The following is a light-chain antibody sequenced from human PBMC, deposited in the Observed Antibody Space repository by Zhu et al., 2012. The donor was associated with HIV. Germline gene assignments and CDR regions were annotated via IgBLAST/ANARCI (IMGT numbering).Light chain of an antibody. CDR2: DTS. J-gene: IGKJ4*01. Sequence: IVLTQSPATLSLSPGERATVSCRASGSVRSFLAWYQQKPGQAPRLLIYDTSKRAXGIPARFSGSGSGTDFTLTISSLEPEDFALYYCQQRSSWPLTFGGGTKVEIK. V-gene: IGKV3-11*01. CDR3: QQRSSWPLT. CDR1: GSVRSF.